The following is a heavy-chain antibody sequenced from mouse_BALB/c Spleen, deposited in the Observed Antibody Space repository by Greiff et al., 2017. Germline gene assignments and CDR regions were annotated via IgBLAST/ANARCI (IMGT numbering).Heavy chain of an antibody. D-gene: IGHD2-1*01. CDR1: GYTFTSYT. V-gene: IGHV1-4*02. J-gene: IGHJ1*01. CDR3: ARGGNYGYWYFDV. Sequence: QVQLKESAAELARPGASVKMSCKASGYTFTSYTMHWVKQRPGQGLEWIGYINPSSGYTEYNQKFKDKTTLTADKSSSTAYMQLSSLTSEDSAVYYCARGGNYGYWYFDVWGAGTTVTVSS. CDR2: INPSSGYT.